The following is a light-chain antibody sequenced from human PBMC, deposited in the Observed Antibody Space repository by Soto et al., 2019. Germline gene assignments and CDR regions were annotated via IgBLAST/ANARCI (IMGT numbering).Light chain of an antibody. CDR3: RSYTSSSTLV. Sequence: QSVLTQPASVSGSPGQSITISCTGTSSDVGAYNYVSWYRQHPGKAPKLMIYEVTNRPSGVSNRFSGSKSGSTASLTISGLQAEDEADYYCRSYTSSSTLVFGGGTKVTVL. CDR1: SSDVGAYNY. V-gene: IGLV2-14*01. CDR2: EVT. J-gene: IGLJ3*02.